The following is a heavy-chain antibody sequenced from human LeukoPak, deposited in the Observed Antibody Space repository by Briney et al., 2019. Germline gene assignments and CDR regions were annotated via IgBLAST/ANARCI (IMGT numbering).Heavy chain of an antibody. CDR3: ARALGNYYDSSGYYFDY. CDR1: GYTFTGYY. J-gene: IGHJ4*02. V-gene: IGHV1-2*02. D-gene: IGHD3-22*01. CDR2: INPNGGGT. Sequence: ASMKVSCKASGYTFTGYYMHWVRQAPGQGLEWMGWINPNGGGTNYAQKFQGRVTMTRDTSISTAYMELSRLRSEDTAVYYCARALGNYYDSSGYYFDYWGQGTLVTVSS.